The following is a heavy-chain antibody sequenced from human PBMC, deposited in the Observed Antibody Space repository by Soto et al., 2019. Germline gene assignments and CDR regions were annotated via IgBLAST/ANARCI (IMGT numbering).Heavy chain of an antibody. V-gene: IGHV1-18*01. CDR2: ISAYNGDT. Sequence: QVQLVQSGAEVKKPGASVKVSCKASGYHLTSYGISWVRQAPGQGLEWMGWISAYNGDTNYAQKFQGRGTLTTDTSTSTAYMEQRSLRSDDTAVYYSATTTVYSYYCYGMGVWGQGTTVTVSS. D-gene: IGHD3-9*01. J-gene: IGHJ6*02. CDR3: ATTTVYSYYCYGMGV. CDR1: GYHLTSYG.